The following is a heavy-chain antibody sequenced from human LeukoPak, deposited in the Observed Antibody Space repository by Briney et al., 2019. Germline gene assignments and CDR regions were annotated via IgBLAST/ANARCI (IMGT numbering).Heavy chain of an antibody. Sequence: ASVKVSCKASGYTFTSYYMHWVRQAPGQGLEWMGIINPSGGSTSYAQKFQGRVTMTRDTSTSTVYMELSSLRSEDTAVYYCARDKGDYGTQYYFDYWGQGTLVTVSS. J-gene: IGHJ4*02. V-gene: IGHV1-46*01. CDR3: ARDKGDYGTQYYFDY. CDR1: GYTFTSYY. CDR2: INPSGGST. D-gene: IGHD4-17*01.